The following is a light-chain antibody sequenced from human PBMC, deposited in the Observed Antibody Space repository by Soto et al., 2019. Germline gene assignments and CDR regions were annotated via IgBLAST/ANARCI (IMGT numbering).Light chain of an antibody. V-gene: IGKV2-29*01. CDR1: QSLLHSDGKTY. J-gene: IGKJ2*01. CDR3: MQGIHLPYT. Sequence: DIVMTQTPLSLSVTPGQPASISCKSSQSLLHSDGKTYLYWYLQKPGQSPPLLIYEVSSRFYGVRDRFSGSGSGTDFTLQISRVEAEDVVCYYGMQGIHLPYTFSQGTKLEIK. CDR2: EVS.